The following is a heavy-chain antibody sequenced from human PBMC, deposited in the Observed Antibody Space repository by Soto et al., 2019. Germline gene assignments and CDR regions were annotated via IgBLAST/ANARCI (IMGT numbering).Heavy chain of an antibody. J-gene: IGHJ4*02. D-gene: IGHD6-19*01. V-gene: IGHV4-39*07. CDR3: ARDLGTIAVGGIQAY. CDR2: IYYSGSS. CDR1: GDSIRSSGYY. Sequence: PSETLSLTCTVSGDSIRSSGYYWGWIRQPPGKGLEWIGIIYYSGSSYYNPSLKSRVTISVDTSKNQFSLKLGSVTAADTAVYYCARDLGTIAVGGIQAYWGQGTLVTVSS.